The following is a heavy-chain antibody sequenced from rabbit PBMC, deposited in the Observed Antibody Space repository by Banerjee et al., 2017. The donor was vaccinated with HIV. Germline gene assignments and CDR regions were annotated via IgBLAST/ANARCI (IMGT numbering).Heavy chain of an antibody. CDR2: IYAGSSGST. V-gene: IGHV1S45*01. D-gene: IGHD2-1*01. J-gene: IGHJ4*01. Sequence: EQLVESGGGLVKPEGSLTLTCTASGFSFSSSYWICWVRQAPGKGLEWIASIYAGSSGSTYYASWAKGRFTVSKTSSTTVTLQMTSLTAADTATYFCARDPYDDYGDWNLWGPGTLVTVS. CDR1: GFSFSSSYW. CDR3: ARDPYDDYGDWNL.